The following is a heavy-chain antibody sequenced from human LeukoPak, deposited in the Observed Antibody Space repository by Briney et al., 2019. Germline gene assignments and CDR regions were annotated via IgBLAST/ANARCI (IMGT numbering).Heavy chain of an antibody. CDR3: ARDHDCSSTSCEMGNAFDI. V-gene: IGHV4-59*01. CDR1: GGSISSYY. Sequence: SETLSLTCNVSGGSISSYYWSWIRQPPGKGLEWIGYIYYNGSTNYNPSLKSRVTISVDTSKNQFSLKLSSVTAADTAVYYCARDHDCSSTSCEMGNAFDIWGQGAMVTVSS. CDR2: IYYNGST. D-gene: IGHD2-2*01. J-gene: IGHJ3*02.